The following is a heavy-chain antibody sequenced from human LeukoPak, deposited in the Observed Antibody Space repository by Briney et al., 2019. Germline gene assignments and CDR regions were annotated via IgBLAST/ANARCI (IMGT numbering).Heavy chain of an antibody. Sequence: GGSLRLSCVVSGFTVSNNYMKWVRQAPGKGLEWVSAVSGGGGSTYYADSVKGRFTISRDNSKITLYLQMNSLRAEDTAVYYCAKEVTVTKVSVTLMIDYWGQGTLVTVSS. CDR1: GFTVSNNY. V-gene: IGHV3-23*01. J-gene: IGHJ4*02. CDR3: AKEVTVTKVSVTLMIDY. CDR2: VSGGGGST. D-gene: IGHD4-11*01.